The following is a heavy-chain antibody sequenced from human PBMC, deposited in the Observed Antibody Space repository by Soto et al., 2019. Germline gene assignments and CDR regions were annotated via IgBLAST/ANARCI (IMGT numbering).Heavy chain of an antibody. CDR1: GFTFSSYA. D-gene: IGHD1-1*01. V-gene: IGHV3-23*01. J-gene: IGHJ4*02. Sequence: EVQLLESGGGLVQPGGSLRLSCVASGFTFSSYAMSWVRQAPGKGLEWVSGISGSGGHTYYADSVKGRFTISRDNSKNTLYLQMNSLRAEDTAVYYCAKFLMPTVLWNHFDYWGQGTLVTVSS. CDR3: AKFLMPTVLWNHFDY. CDR2: ISGSGGHT.